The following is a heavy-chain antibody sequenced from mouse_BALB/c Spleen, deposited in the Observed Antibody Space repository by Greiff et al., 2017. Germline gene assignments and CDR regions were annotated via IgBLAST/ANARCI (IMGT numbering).Heavy chain of an antibody. CDR2: ISDGGSYT. CDR1: GFTFSDYY. V-gene: IGHV5-4*02. J-gene: IGHJ4*01. Sequence: EVQGVESGGGLVKPGGSLKLSCAASGFTFSDYYMYWVRQTPEKRLEWVATISDGGSYTYYPDSVKGRFTISRDNAKNNLYLQMSSLKSEDTAMYYCAREAGGYAMDYWGQGTSVTVSS. CDR3: AREAGGYAMDY.